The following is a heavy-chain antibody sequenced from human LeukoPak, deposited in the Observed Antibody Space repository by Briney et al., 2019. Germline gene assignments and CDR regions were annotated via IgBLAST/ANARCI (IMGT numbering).Heavy chain of an antibody. CDR1: GFTFRNNG. V-gene: IGHV3-33*01. CDR2: IWYDGSRE. J-gene: IGHJ4*02. D-gene: IGHD6-13*01. Sequence: GGSLRLSCQASGFTFRNNGMHWVRQAPGKGLEWVAVIWYDGSREFYADSVKGRFSISRDNFKNTLDLQMNSLRVEDMAVYYCARCQQPISFDYWGQGTLVTVSS. CDR3: ARCQQPISFDY.